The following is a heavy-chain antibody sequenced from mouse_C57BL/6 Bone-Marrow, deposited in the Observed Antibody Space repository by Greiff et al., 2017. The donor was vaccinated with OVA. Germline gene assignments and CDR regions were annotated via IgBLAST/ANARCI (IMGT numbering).Heavy chain of an antibody. CDR2: IDPSDSYT. V-gene: IGHV1-69*01. CDR3: ARDYDYSFAY. Sequence: QVQLQQPGAELVMPGASVKLSCKASGYTFTSYWMHWVKQRPGQGLEWIGEIDPSDSYTNYNQKFKGKSTLTVDKSSSTDYMQLSSLTSEDSAVYYCARDYDYSFAYWGQGTLVTVSA. J-gene: IGHJ3*01. CDR1: GYTFTSYW. D-gene: IGHD2-4*01.